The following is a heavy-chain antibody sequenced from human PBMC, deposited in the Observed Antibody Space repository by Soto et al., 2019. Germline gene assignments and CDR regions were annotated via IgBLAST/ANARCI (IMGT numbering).Heavy chain of an antibody. Sequence: QVQLQESGPGLVKPSGTLSLTCAVSGGSISSSNWWSWVRQPPGKGLDWIGEIYHSGSTNYNPSLKSRVTISVDKSKNQFSLKLSSVTAADTVVYYCERDVDSGSYPVRTYGYFQHWGQGTLVTVSS. CDR3: ERDVDSGSYPVRTYGYFQH. D-gene: IGHD1-26*01. J-gene: IGHJ1*01. CDR1: GGSISSSNW. CDR2: IYHSGST. V-gene: IGHV4-4*02.